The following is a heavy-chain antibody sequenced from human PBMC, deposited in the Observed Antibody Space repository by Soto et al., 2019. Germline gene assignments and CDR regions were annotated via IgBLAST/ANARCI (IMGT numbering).Heavy chain of an antibody. D-gene: IGHD3-10*01. CDR1: GVSISSSSYY. V-gene: IGHV4-39*01. J-gene: IGHJ6*02. Sequence: ETLCLTCAVFGVSISSSSYYGGWIRQPPGKGLEWIGSIYYSGITYYNPSLRSRVTISVDTSKNQFSLKLSSVTDADTAVYYCASLLWFGEDVWGQGTTVTVSS. CDR3: ASLLWFGEDV. CDR2: IYYSGIT.